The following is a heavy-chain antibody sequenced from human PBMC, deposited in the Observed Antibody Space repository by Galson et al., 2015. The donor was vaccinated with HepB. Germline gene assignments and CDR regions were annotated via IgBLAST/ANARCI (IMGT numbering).Heavy chain of an antibody. CDR1: GYSFTSYW. V-gene: IGHV5-51*03. Sequence: QSGAEVKKPGESLKISCKGSGYSFTSYWIGWVRQMPGKGLERMGIIYPGDSDTRNSPSFQGQVTISAVKSISTAYLQWSSLKASDTAMYYCVRLVYGGNSAFDYWGQGTLVTVSP. CDR2: IYPGDSDT. CDR3: VRLVYGGNSAFDY. J-gene: IGHJ4*02. D-gene: IGHD4-23*01.